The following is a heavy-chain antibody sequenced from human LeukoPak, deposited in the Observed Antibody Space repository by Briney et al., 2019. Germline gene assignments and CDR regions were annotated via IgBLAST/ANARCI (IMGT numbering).Heavy chain of an antibody. V-gene: IGHV3-30-3*01. J-gene: IGHJ4*02. D-gene: IGHD5-12*01. CDR1: GFTFSSYA. Sequence: GGSLRLSCAASGFTFSSYAMDWVRQAPGKGLKWVAVISYDGSNKYYADSVKGRFTISRDNSKNTLYLQMNSLRTEDTAVYYCARPYGGYVDYYFDYWGQGTLVTVSS. CDR3: ARPYGGYVDYYFDY. CDR2: ISYDGSNK.